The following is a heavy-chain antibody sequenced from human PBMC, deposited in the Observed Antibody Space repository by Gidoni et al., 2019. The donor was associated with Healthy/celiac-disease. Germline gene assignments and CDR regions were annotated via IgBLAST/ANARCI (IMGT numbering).Heavy chain of an antibody. CDR1: GYTFTGYY. V-gene: IGHV1-2*06. CDR2: INPNSGGT. Sequence: QVQLVQSGAAVTKPGASVKVFCKASGYTFTGYYMHWGRQAPGQGLQWMGRINPNSGGTNYAQKFQGRVTMTRDTSISTAYMELSRLRSDDTAVYYCAVSSSAVYGMDVWGQGTTVTVSS. D-gene: IGHD2-2*01. J-gene: IGHJ6*02. CDR3: AVSSSAVYGMDV.